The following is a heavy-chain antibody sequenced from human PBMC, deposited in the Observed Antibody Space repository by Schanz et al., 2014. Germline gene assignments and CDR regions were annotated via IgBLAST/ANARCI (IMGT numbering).Heavy chain of an antibody. V-gene: IGHV1-69*04. CDR1: GDTLSSYG. CDR3: AKDRGADYGDYGFAFDI. D-gene: IGHD4-17*01. Sequence: QVQLVQSGAEVKKPGSSVTVSCKASGDTLSSYGISWVRQAPGQGLEWMGRIIPNLGSANYAQKFQGRVTITADKSTSTVYMELSSLRSEDTAVFYCAKDRGADYGDYGFAFDIWGQGTMVTVSS. CDR2: IIPNLGSA. J-gene: IGHJ3*02.